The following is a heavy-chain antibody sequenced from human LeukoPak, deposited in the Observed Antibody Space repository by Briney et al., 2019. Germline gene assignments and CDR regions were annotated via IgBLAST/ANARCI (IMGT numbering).Heavy chain of an antibody. CDR2: IYYSGST. CDR1: GGSISSSSYY. Sequence: KPSETLSLTCTVSGGSISSSSYYGGWIRQPPRKGLEWIGSIYYSGSTYYNPSLKSRVTISVDTSKNQFSLKLSSVTAADTAVYYCARIHHAGVTTSRVYPDYWGQGTLVTVSS. V-gene: IGHV4-39*01. D-gene: IGHD4-17*01. CDR3: ARIHHAGVTTSRVYPDY. J-gene: IGHJ4*02.